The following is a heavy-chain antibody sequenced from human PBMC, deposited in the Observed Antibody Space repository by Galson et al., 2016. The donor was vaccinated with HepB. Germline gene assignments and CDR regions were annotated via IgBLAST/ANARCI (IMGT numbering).Heavy chain of an antibody. CDR3: AKDTPGLYGGHFDY. V-gene: IGHV4-4*07. D-gene: IGHD4-23*01. J-gene: IGHJ4*02. CDR1: GGSISNFY. Sequence: SETLSLTCTVSGGSISNFYWSWNRQSAGKGLEWIGRIYGGGSTIYNPSLESRVTMSVDPSNRQLSLRLTSVTAADTAVYYCAKDTPGLYGGHFDYWGQGILVTVSS. CDR2: IYGGGST.